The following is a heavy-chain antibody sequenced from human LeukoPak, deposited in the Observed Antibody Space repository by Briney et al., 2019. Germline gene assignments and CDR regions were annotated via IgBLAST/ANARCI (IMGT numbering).Heavy chain of an antibody. CDR1: GLTFSSYW. CDR2: INIDGSRT. D-gene: IGHD3-3*01. V-gene: IGHV3-74*01. J-gene: IGHJ4*02. CDR3: ARGMSYYDFWSGYYNVDY. Sequence: PGRSLRPSCAAYGLTFSSYWMHWVRHPPGKGMVWVSRINIDGSRTSYADSVKGRFTISSEDAKNTLYLQMNSLRAENTAAYYCARGMSYYDFWSGYYNVDYWGQGTLVTVSS.